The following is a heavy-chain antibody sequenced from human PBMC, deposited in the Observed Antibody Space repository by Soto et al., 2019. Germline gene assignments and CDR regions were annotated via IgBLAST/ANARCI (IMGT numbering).Heavy chain of an antibody. CDR2: IYYSGSI. J-gene: IGHJ3*01. V-gene: IGHV4-39*07. CDR3: LFKCGEFLADAFYF. Sequence: SETLSLTCTVSGGSISSSNYYWGWIRQPPGKGLEWIGSIYYSGSINHNPSLKSRVTMSVDKSNNQFSLKMTSVTAADTAVYYCLFKCGEFLADAFYFWGQGSVVTVS. D-gene: IGHD3-10*01. CDR1: GGSISSSNYY.